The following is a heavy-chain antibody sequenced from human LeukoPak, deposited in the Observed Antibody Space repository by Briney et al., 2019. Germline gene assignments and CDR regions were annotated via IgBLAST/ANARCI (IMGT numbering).Heavy chain of an antibody. CDR1: GYTFTSYG. CDR3: ATGVLWFGEYPRH. V-gene: IGHV1-18*01. J-gene: IGHJ4*02. CDR2: ISAYNGNT. Sequence: ASVKVSCKASGYTFTSYGISWVRQAPGQGLEWMGWISAYNGNTNYAQKFQGRVTITADESTSTAYMELSSLRSEDTAVYYCATGVLWFGEYPRHWGQGTLVTVSS. D-gene: IGHD3-10*01.